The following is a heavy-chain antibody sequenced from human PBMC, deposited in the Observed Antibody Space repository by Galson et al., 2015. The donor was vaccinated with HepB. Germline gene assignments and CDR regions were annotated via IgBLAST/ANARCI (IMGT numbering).Heavy chain of an antibody. V-gene: IGHV1-18*01. CDR2: ISAYNGNT. Sequence: SVKVSCKASGYTFTTYGISWVRQAPGQGLEWVGWISAYNGNTNYAQKLQDRVTMTTDTSTNTAYMDLRSLRSDDTAVYYCARDGEMAVLPDAFGIWGQGTMVTVSS. J-gene: IGHJ3*02. CDR1: GYTFTTYG. CDR3: ARDGEMAVLPDAFGI. D-gene: IGHD5-24*01.